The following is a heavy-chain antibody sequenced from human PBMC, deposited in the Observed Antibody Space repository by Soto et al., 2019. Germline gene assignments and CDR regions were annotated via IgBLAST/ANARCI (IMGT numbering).Heavy chain of an antibody. J-gene: IGHJ2*01. CDR3: ARDRYSYDSRAYQGVDWYFDL. V-gene: IGHV3-33*01. CDR2: IWYDGSHE. Sequence: LRLSCAASGFIFSNYGMHWVRQAPGKGLEWVAVIWYDGSHESYADSVKGRFTISRDNSKNTLFLQMNSLRAEDTAVYYCARDRYSYDSRAYQGVDWYFDLWGRGTLVTVSS. CDR1: GFIFSNYG. D-gene: IGHD3-22*01.